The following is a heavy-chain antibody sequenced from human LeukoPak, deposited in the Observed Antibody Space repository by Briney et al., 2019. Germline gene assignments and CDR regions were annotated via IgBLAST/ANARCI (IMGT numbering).Heavy chain of an antibody. CDR1: GGSISSYY. Sequence: PSETLSLTCTVSGGSISSYYWSWIRQPPGKGLEWIGYIYYSGSTNYNPSLKSRVTISVDKSKNQFSLKLRSVTAADTAVYYCARKGLRSGYVPLDYWGQGTLVTVSS. CDR2: IYYSGST. J-gene: IGHJ4*02. D-gene: IGHD3-3*01. CDR3: ARKGLRSGYVPLDY. V-gene: IGHV4-59*12.